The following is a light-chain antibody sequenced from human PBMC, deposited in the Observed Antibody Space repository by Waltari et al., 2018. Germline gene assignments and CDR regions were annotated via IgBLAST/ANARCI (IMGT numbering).Light chain of an antibody. CDR2: EVD. Sequence: QSALTQPASVSGSPGQSITISCTGTSSDIGGYNSFSWYQQHPGKAPTLMIYEVDNRPSGISNRFSGSKSGNTASLTISGLQTEDEADYYCISYTSSSTLVFGSGTKVTVL. V-gene: IGLV2-14*01. CDR1: SSDIGGYNS. CDR3: ISYTSSSTLV. J-gene: IGLJ1*01.